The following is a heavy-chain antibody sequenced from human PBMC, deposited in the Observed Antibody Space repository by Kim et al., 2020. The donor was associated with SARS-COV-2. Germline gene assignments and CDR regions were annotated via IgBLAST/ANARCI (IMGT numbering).Heavy chain of an antibody. D-gene: IGHD4-17*01. Sequence: GGSLRLSCAASGFTFKNYAMTWVRQAPGKGLEWVSAIGNGGGSTYYAASVKGRFTISRDNSKNTLYLQMNSLKAEDTAVYYCAKGLTTSWVGSEYWGQGTLVTVSS. CDR2: IGNGGGST. J-gene: IGHJ4*02. CDR3: AKGLTTSWVGSEY. CDR1: GFTFKNYA. V-gene: IGHV3-23*01.